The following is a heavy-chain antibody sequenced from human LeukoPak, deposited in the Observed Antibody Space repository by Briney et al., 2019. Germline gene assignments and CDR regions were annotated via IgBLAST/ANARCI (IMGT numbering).Heavy chain of an antibody. D-gene: IGHD4-17*01. CDR3: VRYGDYDYFDY. J-gene: IGHJ4*02. CDR1: GFTFSSYW. Sequence: PGGSLRLSCAASGFTFSSYWMHWVRQAPGKGLVWVSRINSDGSSTSYADSVKGRFTISRDNAKNTLYLQMNSLRAEDTAVYYCVRYGDYDYFDYWGQGTLVTVSS. CDR2: INSDGSST. V-gene: IGHV3-74*01.